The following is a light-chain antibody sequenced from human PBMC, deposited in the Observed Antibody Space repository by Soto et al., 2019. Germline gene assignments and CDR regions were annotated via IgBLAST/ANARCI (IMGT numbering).Light chain of an antibody. CDR1: QSISSY. CDR2: AAS. V-gene: IGKV1-39*01. Sequence: DIQMTQSPSSLSASVGDRVTITCRASQSISSYLNWYQQKPGKAPKLLIYAASSLQSGVPSRFSGSGSGTDFTLTISSLQPEDFANYYCQQSYSTPPWTFGPGTRWIS. CDR3: QQSYSTPPWT. J-gene: IGKJ3*01.